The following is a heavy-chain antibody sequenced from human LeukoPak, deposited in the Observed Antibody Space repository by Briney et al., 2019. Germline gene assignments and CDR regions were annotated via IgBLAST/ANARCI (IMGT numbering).Heavy chain of an antibody. J-gene: IGHJ6*02. CDR3: ARVSSSGNSYYYYYGMDV. V-gene: IGHV3-53*04. CDR1: GFTFSSYS. Sequence: PGGSLRLSCAASGFTFSSYSMSWVRQAPGKGLEWVSVIYSGGSTYYADSVKGRFTISRHNSKNTLYLQMNSLRAEDTAVYYCARVSSSGNSYYYYYGMDVWGQGTTVTVSS. CDR2: IYSGGST. D-gene: IGHD3-22*01.